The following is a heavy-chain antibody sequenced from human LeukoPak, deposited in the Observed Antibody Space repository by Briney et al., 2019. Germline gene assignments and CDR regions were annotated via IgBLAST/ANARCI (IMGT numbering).Heavy chain of an antibody. CDR2: INPSGGST. CDR1: GYTFTSYY. D-gene: IGHD6-19*01. V-gene: IGHV1-46*01. CDR3: VRAPPIAVADPYYFDY. Sequence: ASVKVSCKASGYTFTSYYMHWVRQAPGQGLEWMGIINPSGGSTSYAQKFQGRVTMTRDTSTSTVYMELSSLRSEDTAVYYCVRAPPIAVADPYYFDYWGQGTLVTVSS. J-gene: IGHJ4*02.